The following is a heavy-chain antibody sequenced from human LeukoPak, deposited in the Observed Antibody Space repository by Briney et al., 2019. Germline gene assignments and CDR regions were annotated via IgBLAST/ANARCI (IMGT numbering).Heavy chain of an antibody. V-gene: IGHV4-4*07. CDR3: ARDRYDFWSGYYTVPAGLNAFDI. D-gene: IGHD3-3*01. J-gene: IGHJ3*02. CDR2: IYTSGST. Sequence: PSETLSLTCTVSGGSISRYYWSWIRQPAGKGLEWIGRIYTSGSTNYNPSLKSRVTMSVDTSKNQFPLKLSSVTAADTAVYYCARDRYDFWSGYYTVPAGLNAFDIWDQGTMVTVSS. CDR1: GGSISRYY.